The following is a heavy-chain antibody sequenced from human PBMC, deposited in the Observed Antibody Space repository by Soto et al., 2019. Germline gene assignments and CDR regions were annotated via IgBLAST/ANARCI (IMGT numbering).Heavy chain of an antibody. CDR2: IWYDGSNK. CDR1: GFTFSSYG. V-gene: IGHV3-33*01. Sequence: GGSLRLSCAASGFTFSSYGMHWVRQAPGKGLEWVAAIWYDGSNKYYADSVKGRFTISRDNSKNTLYLQMNSLRAEDTAVYYCARDIPYYYDSSGLSDAFDIWGQGTMVTVSS. CDR3: ARDIPYYYDSSGLSDAFDI. D-gene: IGHD3-22*01. J-gene: IGHJ3*02.